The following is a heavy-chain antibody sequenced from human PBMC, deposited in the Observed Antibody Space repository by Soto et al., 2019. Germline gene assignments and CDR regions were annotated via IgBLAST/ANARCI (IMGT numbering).Heavy chain of an antibody. CDR3: ARGTKYYYQGKDE. Sequence: KSSETLSLICTGSGDSIHYYYWTWIRQPPGKGLDWIGYIYDSGSTSYKPSLKSRLTVSVDTSKSQCSLKLRAETAADTAVYYCARGTKYYYQGKDEWGQGNTVAVS. V-gene: IGHV4-59*01. CDR2: IYDSGST. J-gene: IGHJ6*02. CDR1: GDSIHYYY.